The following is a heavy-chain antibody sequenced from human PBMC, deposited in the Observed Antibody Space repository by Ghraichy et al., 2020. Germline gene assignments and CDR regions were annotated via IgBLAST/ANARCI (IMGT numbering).Heavy chain of an antibody. CDR1: GFTFSSYA. J-gene: IGHJ3*02. V-gene: IGHV3-23*01. CDR3: AKPYSSGWYGDAFDI. D-gene: IGHD6-19*01. Sequence: GESLNISCAASGFTFSSYAMSWVRQAPGKGLEWVSAISGSGGSTYYADSVKGRFTISRDNSKNTLYLQMNSLRAEDTAVYYCAKPYSSGWYGDAFDIWGQGTMVTVSS. CDR2: ISGSGGST.